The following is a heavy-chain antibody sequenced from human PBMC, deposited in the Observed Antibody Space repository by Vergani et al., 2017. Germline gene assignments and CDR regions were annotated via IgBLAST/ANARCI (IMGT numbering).Heavy chain of an antibody. D-gene: IGHD3-22*01. CDR3: ARDPYYDSSGYYPLDY. CDR2: IWYDGSNK. V-gene: IGHV3-33*08. Sequence: VQLLESGGGLVQPGGSLRLSCAASGFTFSSYAMSWVRQAPGKGLEWVAVIWYDGSNKYYADSVKGRFTISRDNSKNSLYLQMNSLRAEDTAVYYCARDPYYDSSGYYPLDYWGQGTLVTVSS. J-gene: IGHJ4*02. CDR1: GFTFSSYA.